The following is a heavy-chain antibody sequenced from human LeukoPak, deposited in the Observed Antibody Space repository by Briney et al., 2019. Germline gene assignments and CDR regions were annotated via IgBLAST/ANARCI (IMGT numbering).Heavy chain of an antibody. V-gene: IGHV3-21*01. D-gene: IGHD3-10*01. CDR3: ARGGNTMARNWFDP. CDR2: ISSSSSYI. J-gene: IGHJ5*02. CDR1: GFTFSSYS. Sequence: GGSLRLSCAAFGFTFSSYSMNWVRQAPGKGLEWVSSISSSSSYIYYADSVKGRFTISRDNAKNSLYLQMNSLRAEDTAVYYCARGGNTMARNWFDPWGQGTLVTVSS.